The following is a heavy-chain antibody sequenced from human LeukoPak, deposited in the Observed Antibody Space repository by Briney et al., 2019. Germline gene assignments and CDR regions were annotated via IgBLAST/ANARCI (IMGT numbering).Heavy chain of an antibody. V-gene: IGHV4-34*01. D-gene: IGHD5-12*01. J-gene: IGHJ4*02. CDR2: INHSGST. CDR1: GGSFSGYY. CDR3: ARGRRYSGYDLPFYFDY. Sequence: SETLSLTCAVYGGSFSGYYWSWIRQPPGKGLEWIGEINHSGSTNYNPSLKSRVTISVDTSKNQFSLKLSSVTAADTAVYYCARGRRYSGYDLPFYFDYWGQGTLVTVSS.